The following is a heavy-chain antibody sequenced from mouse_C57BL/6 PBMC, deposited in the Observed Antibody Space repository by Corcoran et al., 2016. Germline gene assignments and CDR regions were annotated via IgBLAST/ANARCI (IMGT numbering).Heavy chain of an antibody. J-gene: IGHJ2*01. Sequence: QIRLVRFGPELKKPGEKVKISGKAFGFTFPTAGMQWVQKMPGKGFKWIGWINTHSGEPKYAEDFKERFAFSLETSASTAYLQISNLKNEDTATYFCALGGFDYWGQGTTLTVSS. CDR3: ALGGFDY. CDR1: GFTFPTAG. CDR2: INTHSGEP. V-gene: IGHV9-4*01.